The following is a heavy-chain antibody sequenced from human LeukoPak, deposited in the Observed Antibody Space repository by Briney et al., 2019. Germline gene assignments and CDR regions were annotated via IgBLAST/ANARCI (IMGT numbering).Heavy chain of an antibody. CDR3: AREGVRGVIDFDY. Sequence: ASVKVSCKASGYTFTGYYIHWVRQAPGQGLEWMGWINPNSGGTNYAQKFQGRVTMTRDTPISTAYMELSRLRSDDTAVYYCAREGVRGVIDFDYWGQGTLVTVSS. CDR1: GYTFTGYY. D-gene: IGHD3-10*01. V-gene: IGHV1-2*02. J-gene: IGHJ4*02. CDR2: INPNSGGT.